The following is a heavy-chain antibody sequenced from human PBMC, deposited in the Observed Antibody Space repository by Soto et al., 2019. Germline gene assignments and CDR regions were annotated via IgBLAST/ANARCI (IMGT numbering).Heavy chain of an antibody. Sequence: GASVKVSCKASGYTFTSYGISWVRQAPGQGLEWMGWISAYSGSTNYNPSLKSRVTISVDTSKNQFSLKLSSVTAADTAVYYCARGGSRSVGQREGRFDYWGQGTLVTVSS. D-gene: IGHD6-25*01. J-gene: IGHJ4*02. CDR2: ISAYSGST. V-gene: IGHV1-18*01. CDR3: ARGGSRSVGQREGRFDY. CDR1: GYTFTSYG.